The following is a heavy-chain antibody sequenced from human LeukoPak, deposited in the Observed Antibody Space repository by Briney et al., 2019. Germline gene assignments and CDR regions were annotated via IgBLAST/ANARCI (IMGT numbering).Heavy chain of an antibody. CDR3: ARLPDDAFDI. V-gene: IGHV4-38-2*02. CDR2: IYHSGST. J-gene: IGHJ3*02. CDR1: GYSISSGYY. Sequence: SETLSLTCTVSGYSISSGYYWGWIRQPPGKGLEWIGSIYHSGSTYYNPSLKSRVTISVDTSKNQFSLKLSSVTAADTAVYYCARLPDDAFDIWGQGTMVTVSS.